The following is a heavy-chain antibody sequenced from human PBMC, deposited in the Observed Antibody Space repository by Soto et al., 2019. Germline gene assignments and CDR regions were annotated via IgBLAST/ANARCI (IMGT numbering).Heavy chain of an antibody. D-gene: IGHD3-10*01. CDR2: VYSDGST. CDR3: ARGNNMIRGVIAYYFDF. Sequence: QVQLQESGPGLVKSSETLSLTCTVFGGSVSNDNYYWSWIRQPPGKGLEWIGYVYSDGSTSYNPSLKSRLTTSVDTSKNQFSLRLTSVTAADSALYYCARGNNMIRGVIAYYFDFWGQGTLVTVSS. CDR1: GGSVSNDNYY. V-gene: IGHV4-61*01. J-gene: IGHJ4*02.